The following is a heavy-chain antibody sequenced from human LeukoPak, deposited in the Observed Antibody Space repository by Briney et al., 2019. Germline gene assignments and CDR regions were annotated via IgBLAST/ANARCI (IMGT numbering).Heavy chain of an antibody. CDR3: AKDLGTKWLVRLADY. CDR2: ISYDGSNK. Sequence: GGSLRLSCAASGFTFSSYGMHWVRQAPGKGLEWVAVISYDGSNKYYADSVKGRFTISRDNSKNTLHLQMNSLRAEDTAVYYCAKDLGTKWLVRLADYWGQGTLVTVYS. D-gene: IGHD6-19*01. J-gene: IGHJ4*02. V-gene: IGHV3-30*18. CDR1: GFTFSSYG.